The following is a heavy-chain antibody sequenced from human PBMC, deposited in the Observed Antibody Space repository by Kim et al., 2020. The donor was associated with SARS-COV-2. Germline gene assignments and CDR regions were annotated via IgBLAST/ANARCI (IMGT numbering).Heavy chain of an antibody. J-gene: IGHJ4*02. Sequence: GGSLRLSCAASGFTFSIYIMNWVRQAPGKGLEWVSSIDSSSTHIYYADSLKGRFTVSRDNRKDSLYLQMNSLRAEDTAVYYCAIHTYSGYDGSLDYWGQGALVTVSS. CDR3: AIHTYSGYDGSLDY. D-gene: IGHD5-12*01. V-gene: IGHV3-21*01. CDR2: IDSSSTHI. CDR1: GFTFSIYI.